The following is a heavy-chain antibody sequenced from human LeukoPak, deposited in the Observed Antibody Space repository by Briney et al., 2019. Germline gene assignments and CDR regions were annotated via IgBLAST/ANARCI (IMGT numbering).Heavy chain of an antibody. V-gene: IGHV3-30*18. CDR1: GFTFSSYG. J-gene: IGHJ4*02. CDR2: ISYDGSNK. D-gene: IGHD5-12*01. CDR3: AKCGSGYDYFDY. Sequence: PGGSLRLSCAASGFTFSSYGMHWVRQAPGKGLEWVAVISYDGSNKYYADSVKGRFTISRDNSKNTLYLQMNSLRAEDTAVYYCAKCGSGYDYFDYWGQGTLVTVSS.